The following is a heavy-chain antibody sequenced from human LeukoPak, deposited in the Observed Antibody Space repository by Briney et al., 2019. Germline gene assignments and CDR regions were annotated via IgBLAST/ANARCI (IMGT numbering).Heavy chain of an antibody. CDR1: GGSISSYY. CDR2: IYYSGST. D-gene: IGHD6-13*01. Sequence: SETLSLTCTVSGGSISSYYWSWIRQPPGKGLEWIGHIYYSGSTNYNPSLKSRVTISVDTSKNQFSPKLSSVTAADTAVYYCARTEIAAAGSFDYWGQGTLVTVSS. CDR3: ARTEIAAAGSFDY. J-gene: IGHJ4*02. V-gene: IGHV4-59*01.